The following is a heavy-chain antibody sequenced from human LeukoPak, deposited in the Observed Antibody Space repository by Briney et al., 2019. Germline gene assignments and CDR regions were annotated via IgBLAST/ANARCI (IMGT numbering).Heavy chain of an antibody. V-gene: IGHV4-39*07. CDR1: GGSISSSSYY. J-gene: IGHJ5*02. Sequence: SETLSLTCTVSGGSISSSSYYWGWIRQPPGRGREWIGSIYYSGSTYYNPSLKSRVTISVDTSKNQFSLKLSSVTAADTAVYYCARDLVVAAFWFDPWGQGTLVTVSS. D-gene: IGHD2-15*01. CDR2: IYYSGST. CDR3: ARDLVVAAFWFDP.